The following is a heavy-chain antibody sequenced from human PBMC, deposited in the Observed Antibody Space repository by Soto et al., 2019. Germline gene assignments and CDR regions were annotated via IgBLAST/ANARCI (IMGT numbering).Heavy chain of an antibody. V-gene: IGHV1-2*02. D-gene: IGHD3-22*01. CDR2: INPNSGDT. J-gene: IGHJ4*02. CDR1: GYTFTGYY. Sequence: ASVKVSCKASGYTFTGYYMHWVRQAPGQGLEWMGWINPNSGDTNYAQKFQGRVTMTRDTSISTAYMELSRLRSDDTAVYYCAIYDSSGYQYYFDYWGQGTLVTVSS. CDR3: AIYDSSGYQYYFDY.